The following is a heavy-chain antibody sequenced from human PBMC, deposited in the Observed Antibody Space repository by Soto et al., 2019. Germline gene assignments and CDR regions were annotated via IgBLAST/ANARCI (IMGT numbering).Heavy chain of an antibody. V-gene: IGHV4-31*02. CDR2: IYYSGST. CDR3: ARLVTTVTERHIDY. J-gene: IGHJ4*02. D-gene: IGHD4-17*01. Sequence: QVQLQESGPGLVKPSQTLSLTWTVSGGSISSGGYYWSWICQHPGKGLEWIGYIYYSGSTYYNPSLKSRVTISVDTPKNQFSLKLSSVTAADTAVYYCARLVTTVTERHIDYWGQGTLVTVSS. CDR1: GGSISSGGYY.